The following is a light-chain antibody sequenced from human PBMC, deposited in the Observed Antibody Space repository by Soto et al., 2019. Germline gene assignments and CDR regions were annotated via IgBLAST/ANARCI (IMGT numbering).Light chain of an antibody. CDR2: GAS. J-gene: IGKJ5*01. Sequence: VLTQSPATLSLSPGERATLSCRASQSVTSNLAWYQQKPGQPPRLLVYGASSRASGVPDRFSGVGSGTDFTLTISRLEPEDFAVYYCQQYGSTPITFGQGTRLEIK. CDR1: QSVTSN. V-gene: IGKV3-20*01. CDR3: QQYGSTPIT.